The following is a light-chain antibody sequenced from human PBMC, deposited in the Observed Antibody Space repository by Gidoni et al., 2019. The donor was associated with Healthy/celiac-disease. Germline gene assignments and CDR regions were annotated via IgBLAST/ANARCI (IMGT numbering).Light chain of an antibody. CDR3: AAWDDSLNGSYV. CDR1: SSNIGSNT. V-gene: IGLV1-44*01. CDR2: SNN. Sequence: QSVLTQPPSASGTPGPRVTISCSGSSSNIGSNTVNWYQQLPGTAPNLLIYSNNQRPSGGPDRFSGSKSGTSASLAISGLQSEDEADYYCAAWDDSLNGSYVFGTGTKVTVL. J-gene: IGLJ1*01.